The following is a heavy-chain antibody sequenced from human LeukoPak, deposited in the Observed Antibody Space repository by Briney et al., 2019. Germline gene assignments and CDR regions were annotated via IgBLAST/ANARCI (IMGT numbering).Heavy chain of an antibody. J-gene: IGHJ6*03. Sequence: PGGSLRLSCAASEFSFSSYEMNWVRQAPGKGLEWLSYISSSGSTTYYADSVKGRFTISRDNAKNSLYLQMNSLRAEDTAVYYCARDSRRSGYNHYYYYMDVWGKGTTVTVPS. CDR1: EFSFSSYE. D-gene: IGHD3-22*01. CDR2: ISSSGSTT. V-gene: IGHV3-48*03. CDR3: ARDSRRSGYNHYYYYMDV.